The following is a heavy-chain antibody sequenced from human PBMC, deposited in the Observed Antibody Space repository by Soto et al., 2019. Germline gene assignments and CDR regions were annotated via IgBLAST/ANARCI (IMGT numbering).Heavy chain of an antibody. V-gene: IGHV4-34*01. D-gene: IGHD2-15*01. CDR1: GGSFSGYY. CDR3: ARGRLGYCSGGSCYSRDFAFDI. J-gene: IGHJ3*02. Sequence: QVQLQQWGAGLLKPSETLSLTCAVYGGSFSGYYWSWIRQPPGKGLEWIGEINHSGSTNYNPSLKSRVTISVDTSKNRFSLKLSSVTAADTAVYYCARGRLGYCSGGSCYSRDFAFDIWGQGTMVTVSS. CDR2: INHSGST.